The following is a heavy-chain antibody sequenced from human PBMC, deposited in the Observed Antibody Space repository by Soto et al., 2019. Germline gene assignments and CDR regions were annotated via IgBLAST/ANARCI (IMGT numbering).Heavy chain of an antibody. Sequence: QPGGSLRLSCAASGFTFSSYGMHWVRQAPGKGLEWVAVISYDGSNKYYADSVKGRFTISRDNSKNTLYLQMNSLRAEDTAVYYCAKDLTYYYDSSGSELDYWGQGTLVTVSS. J-gene: IGHJ4*02. CDR1: GFTFSSYG. CDR2: ISYDGSNK. D-gene: IGHD3-22*01. V-gene: IGHV3-30*18. CDR3: AKDLTYYYDSSGSELDY.